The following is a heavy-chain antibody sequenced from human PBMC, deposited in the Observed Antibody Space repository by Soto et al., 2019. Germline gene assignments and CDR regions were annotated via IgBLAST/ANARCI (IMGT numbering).Heavy chain of an antibody. V-gene: IGHV4-59*01. Sequence: SVTLSLTCTVSGGSISSYYWSWIRQPPGKGLEWIGYIYYSGSTNYNPSLKSRVTISVDTSKNQFSLKLSSVTAADTAVYYCARSDGRYWGRGTLVTVSS. CDR3: ARSDGRY. CDR1: GGSISSYY. J-gene: IGHJ4*02. CDR2: IYYSGST.